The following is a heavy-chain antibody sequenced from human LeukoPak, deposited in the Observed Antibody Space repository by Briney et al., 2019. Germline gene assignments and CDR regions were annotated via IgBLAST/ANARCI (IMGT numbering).Heavy chain of an antibody. Sequence: GGSLRLSCAASGFTFSSYAMSWVRQAPGKGPEWVSAIIGRGDSTYYADSVKGRFTIFRDNSKNTLDLQMNSLRDEDTAVYYCARDRPGEEEYYYGMDVWGQGTTVTVSS. CDR3: ARDRPGEEEYYYGMDV. CDR2: IIGRGDST. J-gene: IGHJ6*02. CDR1: GFTFSSYA. V-gene: IGHV3-23*01. D-gene: IGHD3-10*01.